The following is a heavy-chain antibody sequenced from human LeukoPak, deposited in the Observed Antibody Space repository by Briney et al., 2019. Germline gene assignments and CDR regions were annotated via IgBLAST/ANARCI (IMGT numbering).Heavy chain of an antibody. D-gene: IGHD3-3*01. CDR1: GGSFSGYY. J-gene: IGHJ4*02. CDR2: INHSGST. V-gene: IGHV4-34*01. Sequence: PSETLSLTCAVYGGSFSGYYWSWIRQPPGKGLEWIGEINHSGSTNYNPSLKSRVTISVDTSKNQFSLKLSSVTAADTAVYYCARRYYDFWSGYSDYWGQGTLVTVSS. CDR3: ARRYYDFWSGYSDY.